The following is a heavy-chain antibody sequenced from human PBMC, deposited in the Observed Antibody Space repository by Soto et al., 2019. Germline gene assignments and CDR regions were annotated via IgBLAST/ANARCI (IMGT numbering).Heavy chain of an antibody. V-gene: IGHV4-31*03. J-gene: IGHJ3*02. Sequence: QVQLQESGPGLVKPSQTLSLTCTVSGGSISSGGYYWSWIRQHPGKGLEWIGYIYYSGSTYYNPSLKSRVTISVDTSKNQFSRKLSSVTAADTAVYYCASGYCSSTSCYGINDAFDIWGQGTMVTVSS. CDR1: GGSISSGGYY. D-gene: IGHD2-2*01. CDR2: IYYSGST. CDR3: ASGYCSSTSCYGINDAFDI.